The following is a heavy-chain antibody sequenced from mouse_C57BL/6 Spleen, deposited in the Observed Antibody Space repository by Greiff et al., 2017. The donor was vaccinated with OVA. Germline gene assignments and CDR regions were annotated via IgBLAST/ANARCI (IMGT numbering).Heavy chain of an antibody. D-gene: IGHD1-1*01. CDR1: GFTFSDFY. V-gene: IGHV7-1*01. Sequence: EVNLVESGGGLVQSGRSLRLSCATSGFTFSDFYMEWVRQAPGKGLEWIAASRNKANDYTTEYSVSVKGRFIVSRDTSQSILYLQMHALRAEDTAIYYCAREDYYGSPFAYWGQGTLVTVSA. CDR2: SRNKANDYTT. CDR3: AREDYYGSPFAY. J-gene: IGHJ3*01.